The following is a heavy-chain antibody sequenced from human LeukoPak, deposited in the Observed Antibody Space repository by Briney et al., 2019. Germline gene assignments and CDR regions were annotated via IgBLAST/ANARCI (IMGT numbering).Heavy chain of an antibody. D-gene: IGHD6-19*01. J-gene: IGHJ4*02. V-gene: IGHV3-48*01. CDR3: ARNHVAVAGTDFDY. Sequence: PGGSLRLSCAASGFTFSSYSMNWVRQAPGKGPDWVSYISSSSSTIYYADSVKGRFTISRDNAKNSLYLQMNSLRAEDTAVYYCARNHVAVAGTDFDYWGQGTLVTVSS. CDR2: ISSSSSTI. CDR1: GFTFSSYS.